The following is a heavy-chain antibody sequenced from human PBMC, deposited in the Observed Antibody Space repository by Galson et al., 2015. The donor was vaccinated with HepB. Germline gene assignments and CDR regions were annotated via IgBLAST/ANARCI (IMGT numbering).Heavy chain of an antibody. V-gene: IGHV3-33*01. CDR3: ARRGGVAWQLGYYYMDV. CDR2: IWYDGSNK. CDR1: GFTFSSYG. D-gene: IGHD6-6*01. Sequence: SLRLSCAASGFTFSSYGMHWVRQAPGKGLEWVAVIWYDGSNKYYADSVKGRFTISRDNSKNTLYLQMNSLRAEDTAVYYCARRGGVAWQLGYYYMDVWGKGTTVTVSS. J-gene: IGHJ6*03.